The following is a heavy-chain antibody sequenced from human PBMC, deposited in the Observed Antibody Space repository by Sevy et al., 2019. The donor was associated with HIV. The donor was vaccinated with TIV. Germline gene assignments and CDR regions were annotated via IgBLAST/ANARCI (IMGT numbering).Heavy chain of an antibody. CDR2: IRSKAYGGTT. CDR3: TREQGYCSSTSCYGGYYYGMDV. D-gene: IGHD2-2*01. J-gene: IGHJ6*02. Sequence: GGSLRLSCTASGFTFGDYAMSWFRQAPGKGLEWVGFIRSKAYGGTTEYAASVKGRFTISRDDSKSIAYLQMNSLKTEDTAVYYCTREQGYCSSTSCYGGYYYGMDVWGQGTTVTVSS. V-gene: IGHV3-49*03. CDR1: GFTFGDYA.